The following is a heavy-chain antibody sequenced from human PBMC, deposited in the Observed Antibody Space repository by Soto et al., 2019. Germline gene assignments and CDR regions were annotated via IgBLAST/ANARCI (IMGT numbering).Heavy chain of an antibody. CDR3: AHRLPGPSGYDV. V-gene: IGHV2-5*01. Sequence: QITLKESGPTLVKPTQTLTLTCTFSGFSLTSGVVGVGWIRQPPGEALEWLALNYWKDEQYYNPSLRNRLTITRDTSKNPVVLTMTNMDPVDTATYYCAHRLPGPSGYDVWGQGTTVTVSS. CDR2: NYWKDEQ. D-gene: IGHD6-13*01. J-gene: IGHJ6*02. CDR1: GFSLTSGVVG.